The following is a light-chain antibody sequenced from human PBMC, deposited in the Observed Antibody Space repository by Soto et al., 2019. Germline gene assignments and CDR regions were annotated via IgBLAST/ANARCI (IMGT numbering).Light chain of an antibody. CDR2: GVT. V-gene: IGLV2-14*03. CDR1: SSDIGAHDD. Sequence: QSALTQLASVSGSPGQSITISCTGTSSDIGAHDDVSWYQQHPGKVPKLLIYGVTDRPSGISNRFSGSKSGNVASLTISGLQAEDEADYYCCSYTSDLTPYVFGTGTKVTVL. J-gene: IGLJ1*01. CDR3: CSYTSDLTPYV.